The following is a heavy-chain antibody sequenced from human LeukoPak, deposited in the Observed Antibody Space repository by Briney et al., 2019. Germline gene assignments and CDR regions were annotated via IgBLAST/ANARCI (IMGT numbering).Heavy chain of an antibody. CDR3: ATSFGHSLGFDY. J-gene: IGHJ4*02. Sequence: SVKVSCKASGYTFTSYGISWVRQAPGQGLEWMGGIIPIFGTANYAQKFQGRVTITADESTSTAYMELSSLRSEDTAVYYCATSFGHSLGFDYWGQGTLVTVSS. V-gene: IGHV1-69*13. CDR1: GYTFTSYG. D-gene: IGHD3-3*01. CDR2: IIPIFGTA.